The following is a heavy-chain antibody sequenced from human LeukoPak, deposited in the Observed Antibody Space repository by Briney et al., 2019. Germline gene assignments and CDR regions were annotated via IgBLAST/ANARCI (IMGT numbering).Heavy chain of an antibody. CDR2: ISNSGGRI. CDR1: GFTFSDYY. CDR3: AREAYGDYVHDY. D-gene: IGHD4-17*01. J-gene: IGHJ4*02. V-gene: IGHV3-11*01. Sequence: PGGSLRLSCAASGFTFSDYYMSWIRQAPGRGLEWISYISNSGGRIYYADSVKGRFTISRDNAKNSLYLQMNSLRAEDTALYYCAREAYGDYVHDYWGQGALVTVSS.